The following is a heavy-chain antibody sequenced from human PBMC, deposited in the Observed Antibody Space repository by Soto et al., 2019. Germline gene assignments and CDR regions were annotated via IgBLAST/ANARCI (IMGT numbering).Heavy chain of an antibody. J-gene: IGHJ3*02. Sequence: PPETLSLTCTASGGPISSYYWSWIRQPPGKGLEWIGYIYYSGSTNYNPSLKSRVTISVDTSKNQFSLKLSSVTAADTAVYYCTRDGSQGYIWGQGTMVTVSS. CDR3: TRDGSQGYI. V-gene: IGHV4-59*01. CDR2: IYYSGST. D-gene: IGHD3-10*01. CDR1: GGPISSYY.